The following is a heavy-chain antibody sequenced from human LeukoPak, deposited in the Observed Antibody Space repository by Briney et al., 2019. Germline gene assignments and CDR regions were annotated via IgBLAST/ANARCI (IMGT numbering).Heavy chain of an antibody. V-gene: IGHV1-2*02. D-gene: IGHD3-3*01. J-gene: IGHJ4*02. Sequence: VASVKVSCKASGYTFTGYYIHWVRQAPGQGLELMGWIIPNSGGTYYAQKFQGRVTMTRDTSISTAHMELSRLRSDDTAVYYCARGRLSYDSPYYFDYWGQGTLVTVSS. CDR1: GYTFTGYY. CDR3: ARGRLSYDSPYYFDY. CDR2: IIPNSGGT.